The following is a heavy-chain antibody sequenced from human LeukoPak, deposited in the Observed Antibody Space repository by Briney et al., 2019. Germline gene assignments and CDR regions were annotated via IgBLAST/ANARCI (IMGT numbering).Heavy chain of an antibody. Sequence: GGSLRLSCTASGFTFSSYWMHWVRQAPGKGLVWVSRINTDGRSTNYVDSVKGRFTISRDNAKNTLYLQMNSLRAEDTAVYYCASDGSNYDDSYGYYPDYWGQGTLVTVSS. J-gene: IGHJ4*02. CDR1: GFTFSSYW. CDR2: INTDGRST. D-gene: IGHD3-22*01. CDR3: ASDGSNYDDSYGYYPDY. V-gene: IGHV3-74*01.